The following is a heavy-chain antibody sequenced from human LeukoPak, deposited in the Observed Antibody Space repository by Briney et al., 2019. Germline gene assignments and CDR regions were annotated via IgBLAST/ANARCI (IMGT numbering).Heavy chain of an antibody. J-gene: IGHJ4*02. CDR2: ISSSYA. CDR1: GFTSSDYY. CDR3: ARASDDYVWGSYRYFDY. Sequence: TGGSLRLSCAASGFTSSDYYMSWIRQAPGKGLEWVSYISSSYANYADSVKGRFTISRDNAKNSLYLQMNSLRAEDTAVYYCARASDDYVWGSYRYFDYWGQGTLVTVSS. D-gene: IGHD3-16*02. V-gene: IGHV3-11*05.